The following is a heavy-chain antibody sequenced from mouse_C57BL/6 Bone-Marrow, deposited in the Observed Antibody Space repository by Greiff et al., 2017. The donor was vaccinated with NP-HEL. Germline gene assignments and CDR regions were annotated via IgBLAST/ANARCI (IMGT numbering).Heavy chain of an antibody. CDR2: IRSKSNNYAT. Sequence: EVMLVESGGGLVQPKGSLKLSCAASGFSFNTYAMNWVRQAPGKGLEWVARIRSKSNNYATYYADSVKDRFTISRDDSESMLYLQMNNLKTEDTAMYYCVTGDYDWFAYWGQGTLVTVSA. CDR1: GFSFNTYA. J-gene: IGHJ3*01. V-gene: IGHV10-1*01. CDR3: VTGDYDWFAY. D-gene: IGHD2-4*01.